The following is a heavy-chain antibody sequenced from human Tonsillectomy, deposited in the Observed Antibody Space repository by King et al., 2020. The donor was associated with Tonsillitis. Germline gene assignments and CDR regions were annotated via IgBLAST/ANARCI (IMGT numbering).Heavy chain of an antibody. CDR1: GGSISSYY. V-gene: IGHV4-4*07. CDR3: ARARPMGYFDRRGYYSPYYFDY. J-gene: IGHJ4*02. D-gene: IGHD3-22*01. Sequence: QLQESGPGLVKPSETLSLTCTVSGGSISSYYLTWIRQPAGKGLEWIGRIYISGSTNYNPSLKSRVTMSVDTSKNQFSLKLTSVTAADTAVYYCARARPMGYFDRRGYYSPYYFDYWGQGTLVTVSS. CDR2: IYISGST.